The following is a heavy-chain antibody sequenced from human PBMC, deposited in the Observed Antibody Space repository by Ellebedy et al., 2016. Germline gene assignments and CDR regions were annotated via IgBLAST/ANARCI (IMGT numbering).Heavy chain of an antibody. CDR3: SGWMSGTHSKLDY. V-gene: IGHV3-23*01. Sequence: GGSLRLSCAASGFTFSNYAMSWVRQAPGKGLEWLSAISANGYVTYYLDSVRGRFTISRDNFKNTLFLQLNSLRAEDTAVYFCSGWMSGTHSKLDYWGQGTLVTVSS. CDR2: ISANGYVT. D-gene: IGHD3-3*01. J-gene: IGHJ4*02. CDR1: GFTFSNYA.